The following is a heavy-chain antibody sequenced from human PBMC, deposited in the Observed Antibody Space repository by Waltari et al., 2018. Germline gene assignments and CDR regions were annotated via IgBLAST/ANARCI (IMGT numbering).Heavy chain of an antibody. J-gene: IGHJ6*03. CDR1: GYSISSGYY. CDR2: IYHSGST. Sequence: QVQLQESGPGLVKPSETLSLTCAVSGYSISSGYYWGWIRQPPGKGLEWIGSIYHSGSTYYNPSLKSRVTISVDTSKNQFSLKLSSVTAADTAVYYCARVLIAARPYYYYYMDVWGKGTTVTVSS. CDR3: ARVLIAARPYYYYYMDV. D-gene: IGHD6-6*01. V-gene: IGHV4-38-2*01.